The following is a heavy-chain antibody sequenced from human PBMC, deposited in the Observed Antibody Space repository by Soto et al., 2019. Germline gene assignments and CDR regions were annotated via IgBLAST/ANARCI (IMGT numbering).Heavy chain of an antibody. V-gene: IGHV3-15*01. Sequence: GGSLRLSCAASGFTFSNAWMSWVRQAPGKGLEWVGRIKSKTDGGTTDYAAPVKGRFTISRDDSKNTLYLQMNSLKTEDTAVYYCTTDARHYDILTGYYSYFDYWGQGTLVTVSS. D-gene: IGHD3-9*01. CDR1: GFTFSNAW. CDR2: IKSKTDGGTT. J-gene: IGHJ4*02. CDR3: TTDARHYDILTGYYSYFDY.